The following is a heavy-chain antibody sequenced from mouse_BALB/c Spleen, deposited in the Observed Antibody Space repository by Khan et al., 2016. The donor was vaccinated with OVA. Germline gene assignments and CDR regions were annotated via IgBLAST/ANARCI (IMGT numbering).Heavy chain of an antibody. CDR3: ARRNYCGYTFAY. J-gene: IGHJ3*01. V-gene: IGHV1-77*01. CDR2: ISTGSGDT. D-gene: IGHD1-2*01. Sequence: QMQLQQSGAELARPGASVKLSCKASGYTFTDYYINWVKQRTGQGLEWIGEISTGSGDTYYNEGFKGKAAMSAEKSSSTAYMQLSSLTSEASAVYFCARRNYCGYTFAYWGQGTLVTVSA. CDR1: GYTFTDYY.